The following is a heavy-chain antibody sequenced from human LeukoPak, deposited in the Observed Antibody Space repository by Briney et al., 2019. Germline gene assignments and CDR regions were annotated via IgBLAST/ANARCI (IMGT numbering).Heavy chain of an antibody. Sequence: GESLKISCKGSGYSFNIYWIGWVRQMPGKGLEWMGIIYPGDSDTRYSPSFQGQVTISVDKSISTAYLQWSSLKASDTAMYYCARVRDTVEEGYFDYWGQGTLVTVSS. CDR3: ARVRDTVEEGYFDY. V-gene: IGHV5-51*01. CDR1: GYSFNIYW. J-gene: IGHJ4*02. CDR2: IYPGDSDT. D-gene: IGHD3-10*01.